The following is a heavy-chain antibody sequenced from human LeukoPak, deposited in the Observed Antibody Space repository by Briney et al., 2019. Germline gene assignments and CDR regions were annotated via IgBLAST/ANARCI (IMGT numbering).Heavy chain of an antibody. V-gene: IGHV1-69*06. D-gene: IGHD2-2*01. Sequence: ASVKVSCKASGGTFSSYAISWVRQAPGQGLAWMGGIIPIFGTANYAQKFQGRVTITADKSTSTAYMELSSLRSEDTAVYYCARSYCSSTSCYALFDYWGQGTLVTVSS. CDR1: GGTFSSYA. J-gene: IGHJ4*02. CDR3: ARSYCSSTSCYALFDY. CDR2: IIPIFGTA.